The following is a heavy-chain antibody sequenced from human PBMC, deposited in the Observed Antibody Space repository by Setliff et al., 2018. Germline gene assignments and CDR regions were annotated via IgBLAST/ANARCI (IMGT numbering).Heavy chain of an antibody. D-gene: IGHD2-15*01. CDR3: ARDFPTVVAPKEYFDL. Sequence: ASVKVSCKASGYSFTSYGISWVRQAPGQGLEWMGWISAKNGNRNYAQKLQGRVTMTTDTSTSTAYMELRSLRSDDTAVYYCARDFPTVVAPKEYFDLWGRGTLVTVSS. CDR1: GYSFTSYG. CDR2: ISAKNGNR. V-gene: IGHV1-18*01. J-gene: IGHJ2*01.